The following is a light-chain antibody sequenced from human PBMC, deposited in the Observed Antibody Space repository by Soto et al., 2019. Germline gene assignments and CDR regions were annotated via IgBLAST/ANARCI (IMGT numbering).Light chain of an antibody. CDR2: GAS. CDR1: QSINSNY. V-gene: IGKV3-20*01. J-gene: IGKJ3*01. Sequence: EIVLTQSPGTLSLSPGERATLSCRASQSINSNYLAWYQQKPGQAPRLLMYGASSRATGIPDRFSGSGSGTDFTLTISRLEPADFAVYYCQQYGSSPLFGPGTKVDIK. CDR3: QQYGSSPL.